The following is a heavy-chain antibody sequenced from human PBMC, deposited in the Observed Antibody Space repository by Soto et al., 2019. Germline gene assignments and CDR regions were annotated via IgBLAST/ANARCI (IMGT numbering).Heavy chain of an antibody. CDR3: ARLSSGSGSYRSPKFNWFDP. CDR1: GGSLSSYY. Sequence: SETLSLTCTVSGGSLSSYYLSWIRPPPGKGLEWIGYLYYSGSTNHNPSLKSRVTISVDTSKNQFSLRLSSVTAADTAVYYCARLSSGSGSYRSPKFNWFDPWGQGTLVTVSS. D-gene: IGHD3-10*01. CDR2: LYYSGST. V-gene: IGHV4-59*08. J-gene: IGHJ5*02.